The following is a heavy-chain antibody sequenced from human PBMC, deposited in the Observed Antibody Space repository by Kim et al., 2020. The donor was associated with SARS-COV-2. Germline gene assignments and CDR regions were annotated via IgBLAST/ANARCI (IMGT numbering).Heavy chain of an antibody. V-gene: IGHV4-34*01. CDR3: ARGLRTWRPGMDV. CDR1: GGSFSGYY. J-gene: IGHJ6*02. CDR2: INHSGST. Sequence: SETLSLTCAVYGGSFSGYYWSWIRQPPGKGLEWIGEINHSGSTNYNPSLKSRVTISVDTSKNQFSLKLSSVTAADTAVYYCARGLRTWRPGMDVWGQGTTVTVSS.